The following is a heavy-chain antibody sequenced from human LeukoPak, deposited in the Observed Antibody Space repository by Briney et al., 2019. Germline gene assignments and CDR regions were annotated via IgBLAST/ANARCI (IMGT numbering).Heavy chain of an antibody. Sequence: PGGSLRLSCAASGFTFSSCAMSWVRQAPGKGLEWVSGISNTGGSTYYADSVTGRFTISRDNSKNTLYLQMNSLRAEDTAVYYCAKRDTAMVKVRYGMDVWGQGTTVTVSS. CDR2: ISNTGGST. D-gene: IGHD5-18*01. CDR1: GFTFSSCA. V-gene: IGHV3-23*01. CDR3: AKRDTAMVKVRYGMDV. J-gene: IGHJ6*02.